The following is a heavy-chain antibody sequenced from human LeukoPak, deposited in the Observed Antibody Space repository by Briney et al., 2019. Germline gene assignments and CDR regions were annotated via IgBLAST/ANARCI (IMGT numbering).Heavy chain of an antibody. CDR3: ARLPYDYVWGSYRYKPFV. V-gene: IGHV4-30-2*01. CDR1: GGSISSGGYC. CDR2: IYHSGST. Sequence: PSQTLSLTCTVSGGSISSGGYCWSWIPQPPGKGLEWIGYIYHSGSTYYNPSLKSRVTISVDRSKNQFSLKLSSVTAADTAVYYCARLPYDYVWGSYRYKPFVWGQGTLVTVSS. D-gene: IGHD3-16*02. J-gene: IGHJ4*02.